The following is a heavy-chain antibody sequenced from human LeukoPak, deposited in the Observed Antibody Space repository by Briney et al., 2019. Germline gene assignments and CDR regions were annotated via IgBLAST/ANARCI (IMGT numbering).Heavy chain of an antibody. Sequence: GGSLRLSCAASGFPFSAYWMTWVRQAPGTGLEWVANINPAGTETYYVDPVKGRFTISRDNAKNLLYLQMNSLRAEDTAVYYCARGDRYFFDYWGQGTLVTVSS. CDR2: INPAGTET. CDR1: GFPFSAYW. CDR3: ARGDRYFFDY. J-gene: IGHJ4*02. V-gene: IGHV3-7*01. D-gene: IGHD1-14*01.